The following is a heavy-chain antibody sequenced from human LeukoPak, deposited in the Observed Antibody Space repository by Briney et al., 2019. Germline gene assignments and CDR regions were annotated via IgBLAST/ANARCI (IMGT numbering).Heavy chain of an antibody. J-gene: IGHJ4*02. D-gene: IGHD3-22*01. CDR1: GFTFSSYS. V-gene: IGHV3-30*18. CDR3: AKDNRAALMIVTCPDY. Sequence: LRLSCAASGFTFSSYSMNWVRQAPGKGLEWVAVISYDGSNKYYADSVKGRFTISRDNSKNTLYLQMNSLRAEDTAVYYCAKDNRAALMIVTCPDYWGQGTLVTVSS. CDR2: ISYDGSNK.